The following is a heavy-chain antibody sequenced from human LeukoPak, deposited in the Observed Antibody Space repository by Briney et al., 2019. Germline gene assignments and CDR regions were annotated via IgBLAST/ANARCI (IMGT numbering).Heavy chain of an antibody. CDR1: GLSFSSYA. CDR3: ARDFNILVGVVVAATPFGMDV. D-gene: IGHD2-15*01. J-gene: IGHJ6*02. Sequence: PGGSLRLSCVASGLSFSSYAVTWVRQAPGRGLEWVSSIASGGGGSYADSVKGRFTISRDNSKNTLFLQMNSLRAEDTAMYYCARDFNILVGVVVAATPFGMDVWGQGTTVTVSS. V-gene: IGHV3-23*01. CDR2: IASGGGG.